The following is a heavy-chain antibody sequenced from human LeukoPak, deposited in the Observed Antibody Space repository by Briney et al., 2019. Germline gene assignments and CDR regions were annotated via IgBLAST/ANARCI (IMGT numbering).Heavy chain of an antibody. CDR1: GYTFTDYY. D-gene: IGHD2-2*01. CDR3: ARVRRGYCSSTSCYVFDY. CDR2: INTNTGNP. Sequence: GASVKVSCKTSGYTFTDYYIHWVRQAPGQGLEWMGWINTNTGNPTYAQGFTGRFVFSLDTSVSTAYLQISSLKAEDTAVYYCARVRRGYCSSTSCYVFDYWGQGTLVTVSS. J-gene: IGHJ4*02. V-gene: IGHV7-4-1*02.